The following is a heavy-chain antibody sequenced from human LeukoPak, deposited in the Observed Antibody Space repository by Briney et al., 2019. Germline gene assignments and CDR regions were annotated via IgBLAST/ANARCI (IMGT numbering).Heavy chain of an antibody. J-gene: IGHJ4*02. D-gene: IGHD1-26*01. CDR3: ARGPPRSGSYYGSADY. CDR1: GFIFSSYE. V-gene: IGHV3-48*03. Sequence: GGSLRLSCAVSGFIFSSYEMNWVRQAPGKGLEWLSYISSTDSTTHYAQSVKGRFTISRDNAKNSLYLQMNSLRAEDTAVYYCARGPPRSGSYYGSADYWGQGTLVTVSS. CDR2: ISSTDSTT.